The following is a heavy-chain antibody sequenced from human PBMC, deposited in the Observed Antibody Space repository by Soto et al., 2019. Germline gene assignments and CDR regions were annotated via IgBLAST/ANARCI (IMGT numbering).Heavy chain of an antibody. D-gene: IGHD3-22*01. CDR2: IYYSGST. V-gene: IGHV4-39*01. CDR3: ARSPGGYSTFDY. Sequence: QLQLQESGPGLVKPSETLSLTCTVSGGSISSSSNYWGWIRQPPGKGPEWIESIYYSGSTYYNPSLKSRVTISADTSKNQFSLKLSSVTAADTAVYYCARSPGGYSTFDYWGQGTLVTVSS. J-gene: IGHJ4*02. CDR1: GGSISSSSNY.